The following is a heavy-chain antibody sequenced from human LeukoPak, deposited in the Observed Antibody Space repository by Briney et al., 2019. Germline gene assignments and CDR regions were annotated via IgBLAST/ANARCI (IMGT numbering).Heavy chain of an antibody. CDR3: ASLYSSGWYRYFDY. CDR2: IYYSGST. Sequence: SETLSLTCTVSGGSISSYYWSWIRQPPGKGLEWIGYIYYSGSTNYNPSLKSRVTISVDTSKNQFSLKLSSVTAADTAVYYCASLYSSGWYRYFDYWGQGTLVTVSS. CDR1: GGSISSYY. V-gene: IGHV4-59*01. D-gene: IGHD6-13*01. J-gene: IGHJ4*02.